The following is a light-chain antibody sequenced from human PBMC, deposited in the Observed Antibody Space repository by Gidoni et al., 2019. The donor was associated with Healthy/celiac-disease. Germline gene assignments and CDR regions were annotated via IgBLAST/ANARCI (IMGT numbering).Light chain of an antibody. CDR3: QQYGSSPTWT. Sequence: EIVLTQSPGTLCLSPGERATLSCRASQSGSSSYLAWYQQKPGQAPRLLIYGASSRATGIPDRFSGSGSGTDFTLTISRLEPEDFAVYYCQQYGSSPTWTFGQXTKVEIK. CDR2: GAS. V-gene: IGKV3-20*01. J-gene: IGKJ1*01. CDR1: QSGSSSY.